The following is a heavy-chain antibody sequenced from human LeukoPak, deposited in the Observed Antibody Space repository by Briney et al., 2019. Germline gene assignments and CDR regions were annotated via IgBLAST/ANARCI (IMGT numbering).Heavy chain of an antibody. J-gene: IGHJ4*02. Sequence: PGGSLRLSCAASGFTFSSYGMHWVRQAPGKGLEWVSFIRFDGSNNYYTDSVKGRFTISRDNSKNTLYLQMNSLRAEDTAVYYCARRAGAYSHPYDYWGQGTLVTVSS. D-gene: IGHD4/OR15-4a*01. V-gene: IGHV3-30*02. CDR1: GFTFSSYG. CDR3: ARRAGAYSHPYDY. CDR2: IRFDGSNN.